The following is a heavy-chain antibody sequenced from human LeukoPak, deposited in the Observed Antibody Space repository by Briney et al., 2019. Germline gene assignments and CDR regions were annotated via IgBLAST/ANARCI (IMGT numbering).Heavy chain of an antibody. Sequence: GGSLRLSCAASGFTFSDYYMSWIRQAPGKGLEWVSAITGSGDTTYYADSVKGRFTISRDNSKNTLYAEMNTLRAEDTAVYYCAKWGDYDILTGYYVSDFWGQGTLVTVSS. CDR1: GFTFSDYY. CDR2: ITGSGDTT. D-gene: IGHD3-9*01. V-gene: IGHV3-23*01. CDR3: AKWGDYDILTGYYVSDF. J-gene: IGHJ4*02.